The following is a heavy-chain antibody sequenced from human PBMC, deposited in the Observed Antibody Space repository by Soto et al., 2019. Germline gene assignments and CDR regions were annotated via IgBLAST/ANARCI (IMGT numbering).Heavy chain of an antibody. CDR1: GFTFSSYS. CDR3: ARGGRSYYYYYGMDV. J-gene: IGHJ6*02. V-gene: IGHV3-48*02. D-gene: IGHD3-16*01. Sequence: GGSLRLSCAASGFTFSSYSMNWVRQAPGKGLEWVSSISSSSSTIYYADSVKGRFTISRDNAKNSLYLQMNSLRDEDTAVYYCARGGRSYYYYYGMDVWGQGTTVTVSS. CDR2: ISSSSSTI.